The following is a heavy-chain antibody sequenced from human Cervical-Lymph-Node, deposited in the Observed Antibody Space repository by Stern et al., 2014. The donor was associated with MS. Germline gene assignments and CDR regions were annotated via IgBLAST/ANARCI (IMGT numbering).Heavy chain of an antibody. CDR2: ISHDERKK. V-gene: IGHV3-30*03. J-gene: IGHJ6*02. Sequence: VKLVESGGGAVQPGRSLRLSCAASGFTFSSYGMHWVRQAPGKGLEWVAVISHDERKKYYADSVKGRFTISRDNSKNMLYLQVNSLRAEDTAIYYCASLYCSSTSCYDNYYYGVDVWGQGTTVTVSS. CDR3: ASLYCSSTSCYDNYYYGVDV. CDR1: GFTFSSYG. D-gene: IGHD2-2*01.